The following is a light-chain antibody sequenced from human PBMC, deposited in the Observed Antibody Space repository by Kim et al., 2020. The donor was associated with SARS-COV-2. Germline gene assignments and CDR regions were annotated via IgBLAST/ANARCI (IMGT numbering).Light chain of an antibody. CDR3: SSYTGSTPYV. Sequence: GQSSTSSCTGTSSDVGGYNYVSWYQQHPGKAPKLMIYDVSNRPSGVSNRFSGSKSGNTASLTISGLQAEDEADYYCSSYTGSTPYVFGTGTKVTVL. CDR1: SSDVGGYNY. CDR2: DVS. J-gene: IGLJ1*01. V-gene: IGLV2-14*03.